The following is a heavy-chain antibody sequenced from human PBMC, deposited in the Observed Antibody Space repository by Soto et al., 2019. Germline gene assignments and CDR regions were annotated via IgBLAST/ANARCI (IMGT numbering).Heavy chain of an antibody. CDR3: AGGIKYGDYSRWLDP. Sequence: EKISCAASRLRYTSSAMAWARQAREQRLEWIGWIVVGSGNTNYVQKFQERVTITRDMSTSTAYMELSSLRSEDTAGYYCAGGIKYGDYSRWLDPWGPGTLVTVSS. CDR1: RLRYTSSA. V-gene: IGHV1-58*02. CDR2: IVVGSGNT. J-gene: IGHJ5*02. D-gene: IGHD4-17*01.